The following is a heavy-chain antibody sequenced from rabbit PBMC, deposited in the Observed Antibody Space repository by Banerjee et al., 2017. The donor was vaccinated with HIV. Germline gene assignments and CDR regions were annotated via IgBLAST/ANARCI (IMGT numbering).Heavy chain of an antibody. CDR2: IYGGSSGVT. V-gene: IGHV1S40*01. CDR1: GFSFSSSWD. D-gene: IGHD1-1*01. CDR3: ARSLSSGSGYALYL. J-gene: IGHJ4*01. Sequence: QSLEESGGDLVKPGASLTLTCTASGFSFSSSWDMCWVRQAPGKGLEWIACIYGGSSGVTPYPSWAKGRFPISPDKAQNTVFLQMTSLTAADTATYFCARSLSSGSGYALYLWGQGTLVTVS.